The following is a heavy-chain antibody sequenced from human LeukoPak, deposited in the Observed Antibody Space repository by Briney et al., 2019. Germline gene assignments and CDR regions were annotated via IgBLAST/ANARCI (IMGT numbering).Heavy chain of an antibody. CDR1: GFTFSSYA. CDR2: ISSSGSTI. J-gene: IGHJ6*02. Sequence: GGSLRLSCAASGFTFSSYAMSWIRQAPGKGLGWVSYISSSGSTIYYADSVKGRFTISRDNAKNSLYLQMNSLRAEDTAVYYCARAGCSSTSCYYYYGMDVWGQGTTVTVSS. D-gene: IGHD2-2*01. V-gene: IGHV3-11*01. CDR3: ARAGCSSTSCYYYYGMDV.